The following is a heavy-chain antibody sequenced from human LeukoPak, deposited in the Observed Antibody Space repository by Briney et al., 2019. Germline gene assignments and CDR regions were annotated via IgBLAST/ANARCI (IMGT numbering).Heavy chain of an antibody. CDR3: ARARAYCSSTSCHNLGVDP. D-gene: IGHD2-2*01. CDR2: ISYDGSNK. CDR1: GFTFSSYA. J-gene: IGHJ5*02. Sequence: GGSLRLSCAASGFTFSSYAMHWVRQAPGKGLEWVAVISYDGSNKYYADSVKGRFTISRDNSKNTLYLQMNSLRAEDTAVYYCARARAYCSSTSCHNLGVDPWGQGTLVTVSS. V-gene: IGHV3-30-3*01.